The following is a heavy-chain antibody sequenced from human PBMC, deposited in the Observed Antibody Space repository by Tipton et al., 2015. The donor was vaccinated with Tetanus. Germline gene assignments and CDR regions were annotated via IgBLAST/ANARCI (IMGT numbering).Heavy chain of an antibody. Sequence: LSLTCTVSGGSISSSSYYWGWIRQPPGKGLEWIGSIYYSGSTYYNPSLKSRVTISADTSKNQFSQNLSSVTAADTAVYYCARHPLRFFAYYYMDVWGKGTTVTVSS. CDR3: ARHPLRFFAYYYMDV. CDR2: IYYSGST. D-gene: IGHD3-3*01. CDR1: GGSISSSSYY. J-gene: IGHJ6*03. V-gene: IGHV4-39*01.